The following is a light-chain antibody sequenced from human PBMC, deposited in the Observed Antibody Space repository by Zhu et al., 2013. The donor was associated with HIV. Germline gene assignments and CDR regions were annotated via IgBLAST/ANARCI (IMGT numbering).Light chain of an antibody. CDR1: QSISSY. J-gene: IGKJ5*01. CDR3: QQYDDLRIT. V-gene: IGKV1-39*01. Sequence: DIQMTQSPSSLSASVGDRVTITCRASQSISSYLNWYQQKPGKAPKLLIYAASSLQSGVPSRFSGSGSGTHFTFTITSLQPEDGATYYCQQYDDLRITFGQGTRLDIK. CDR2: AAS.